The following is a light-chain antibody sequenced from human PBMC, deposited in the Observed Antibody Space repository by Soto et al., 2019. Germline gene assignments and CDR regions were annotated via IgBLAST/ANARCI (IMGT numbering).Light chain of an antibody. CDR2: DAS. V-gene: IGKV3-11*01. CDR3: QQRSNWSLT. Sequence: ETVLTQSPATLSLSPGERATLSCRASQSVSSYLGWYQQKPGQAPRLLIYDASNRATGIPARFSGSGSGTDFTLTISSLEPADFAVYYCQQRSNWSLTFGGGTKVEIK. CDR1: QSVSSY. J-gene: IGKJ4*01.